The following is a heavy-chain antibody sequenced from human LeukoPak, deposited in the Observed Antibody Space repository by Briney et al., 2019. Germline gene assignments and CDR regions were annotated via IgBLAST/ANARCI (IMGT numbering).Heavy chain of an antibody. CDR1: GGSISSSSYY. Sequence: SETLSLTCTVSGGSISSSSYYWGWIRQPPGKGLEWIGSIYYSGSTYYNPSLKSRVTISVDTSKNQFSLKLSSVTAADTAVYYCARDQIVGATVVWGQGTLVTVSS. V-gene: IGHV4-39*07. CDR3: ARDQIVGATVV. CDR2: IYYSGST. D-gene: IGHD1-26*01. J-gene: IGHJ4*02.